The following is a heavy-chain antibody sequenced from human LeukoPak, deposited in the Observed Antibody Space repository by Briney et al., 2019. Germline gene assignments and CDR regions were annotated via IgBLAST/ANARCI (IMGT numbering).Heavy chain of an antibody. J-gene: IGHJ6*03. CDR2: IYTSGST. Sequence: SQTLSLTCTVSGGSISSGSYYWSWIRQPAGKGLEWIGRIYTSGSTNYNPSLKSRVTISVDTSKNQFSLKLSSVTAADTAVYYCARGLRITISYYYYYVDVWGKGTTVTVSS. CDR3: ARGLRITISYYYYYVDV. CDR1: GGSISSGSYY. D-gene: IGHD3-3*01. V-gene: IGHV4-61*02.